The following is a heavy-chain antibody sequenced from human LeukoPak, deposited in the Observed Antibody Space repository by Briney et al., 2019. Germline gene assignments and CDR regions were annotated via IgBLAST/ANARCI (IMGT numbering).Heavy chain of an antibody. CDR3: ARHLAQYYYGSGSYLY. D-gene: IGHD3-10*01. CDR2: IHYSGST. Sequence: SETLSLTCTVSGDSISSIYYWDWIRQPPGKGLEWIGSIHYSGSTYYNPSLKRRVTISVDTSKNQFSLKLTSVTAADTAVYYCARHLAQYYYGSGSYLYWGQGTLVTVSS. CDR1: GDSISSIYY. V-gene: IGHV4-39*01. J-gene: IGHJ4*02.